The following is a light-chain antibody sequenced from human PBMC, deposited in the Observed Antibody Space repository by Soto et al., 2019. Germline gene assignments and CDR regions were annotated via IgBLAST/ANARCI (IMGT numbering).Light chain of an antibody. Sequence: EIVMTQSPATLSVSPGERTTPSFRASQSVSTILAWYQQKPAQAPRLLIYGASSRATGIPDRFSGSGSGTDFTLTISRLEPEDFAVYYCQQYDSSWTFGQGTKVDI. V-gene: IGKV3-20*01. CDR2: GAS. J-gene: IGKJ1*01. CDR1: QSVSTI. CDR3: QQYDSSWT.